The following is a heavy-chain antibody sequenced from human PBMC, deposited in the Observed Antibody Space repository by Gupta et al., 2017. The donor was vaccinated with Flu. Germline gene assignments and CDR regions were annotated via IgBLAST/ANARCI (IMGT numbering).Heavy chain of an antibody. V-gene: IGHV1-2*02. J-gene: IGHJ5*02. Sequence: QVQLVQSGAEVKKPGASVTVSCKASGYTFTGYYMHWVRQAPGQGLEWMGWINPNSGGTNYAQKFQGRVTMTRDTSISTAYMELSRLRSDDTAVYYCARDRPTGIAAAGTSSPWFDPWGQGTLVTVSS. CDR3: ARDRPTGIAAAGTSSPWFDP. CDR2: INPNSGGT. CDR1: GYTFTGYY. D-gene: IGHD6-13*01.